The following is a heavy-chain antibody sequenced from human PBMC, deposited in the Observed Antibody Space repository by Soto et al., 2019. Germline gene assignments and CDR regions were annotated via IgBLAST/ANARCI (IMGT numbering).Heavy chain of an antibody. Sequence: SETLSLTCTVSGGSISSSDYYWGWIRQPPGKGLEWIGSIDYSGSTYYNPSLKSRVTMSVDTSKNQFSLKLSSVTAADTAVYYCARGHDILTGYPLDHWGQGTLVTVSS. CDR1: GGSISSSDYY. CDR3: ARGHDILTGYPLDH. J-gene: IGHJ4*02. CDR2: IDYSGST. V-gene: IGHV4-39*01. D-gene: IGHD3-9*01.